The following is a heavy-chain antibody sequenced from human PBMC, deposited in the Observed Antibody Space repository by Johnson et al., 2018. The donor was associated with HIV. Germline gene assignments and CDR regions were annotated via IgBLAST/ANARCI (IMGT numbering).Heavy chain of an antibody. D-gene: IGHD3-22*01. CDR3: ARAHYDSSGYLLKGGAFDI. CDR1: GFTVSSNY. J-gene: IGHJ3*02. CDR2: IYSGDST. Sequence: MLLVESGGGLVQPGGSLRLSCAASGFTVSSNYMSWVRQAPGKGLEWVSLIYSGDSTYYEDSVKGRFTISRDNSKNTLYLQMNSLRAEDTAVYYCARAHYDSSGYLLKGGAFDIWGQGTMVTVSS. V-gene: IGHV3-66*01.